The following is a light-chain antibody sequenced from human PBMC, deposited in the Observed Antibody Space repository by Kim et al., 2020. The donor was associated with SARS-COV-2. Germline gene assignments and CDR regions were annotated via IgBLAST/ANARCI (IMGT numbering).Light chain of an antibody. J-gene: IGLJ1*01. V-gene: IGLV1-40*01. Sequence: QSVLTQPPSVSGAPGQRVTISCSGSSSNIGAGYDVYWHQQLPGTAPKLLIYGNSNRPSGVPDRFSGSKSGTSASLAITGLQAEDEADYYCQSYDSSLSGYVFGTGTKVTVL. CDR1: SSNIGAGYD. CDR2: GNS. CDR3: QSYDSSLSGYV.